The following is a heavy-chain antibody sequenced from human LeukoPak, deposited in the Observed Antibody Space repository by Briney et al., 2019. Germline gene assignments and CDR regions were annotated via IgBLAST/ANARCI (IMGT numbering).Heavy chain of an antibody. V-gene: IGHV3-48*03. CDR2: ISSSGSTI. CDR3: ARGAGTYYYGSGRSSWY. Sequence: PGGSLRLSCAASGFTFSSYEMNWVRQAPGKGLEWVSYISSSGSTIYYADSVKGRFTISRDNAKNSLYLQMNSLRAEDTAVYYCARGAGTYYYGSGRSSWYWGQGTLVTVSS. J-gene: IGHJ4*02. CDR1: GFTFSSYE. D-gene: IGHD3-10*01.